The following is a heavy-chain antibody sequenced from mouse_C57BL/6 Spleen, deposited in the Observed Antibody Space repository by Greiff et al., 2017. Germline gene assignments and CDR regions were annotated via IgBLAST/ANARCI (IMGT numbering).Heavy chain of an antibody. CDR2: IRSKSSNYAT. CDR3: VREGFHYYGSSYDWYFDV. Sequence: EVKVVESGGGLVQPKGSLKLSCAASGFTFNTYAMHWVRQAPGKGLEWVARIRSKSSNYATYYADSVKDRFTISRDDSQSMLYLQMNNLKTEDTAMYYCVREGFHYYGSSYDWYFDVWGTGTTVTVSS. J-gene: IGHJ1*03. D-gene: IGHD1-1*01. V-gene: IGHV10-3*01. CDR1: GFTFNTYA.